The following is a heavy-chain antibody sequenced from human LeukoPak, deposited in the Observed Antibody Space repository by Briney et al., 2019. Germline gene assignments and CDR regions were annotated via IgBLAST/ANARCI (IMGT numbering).Heavy chain of an antibody. CDR1: GGSFSGYY. J-gene: IGHJ4*02. CDR3: ASRTTYYYDTY. D-gene: IGHD3-22*01. V-gene: IGHV4-34*01. Sequence: SETLSLTCAVYGGSFSGYYWSWIRQPPGKGLEWIGEINHRGSTNYNPSLKSRVTISVDTSKNQFSLKLSSVTAADTAVYYCASRTTYYYDTYWGQGTLVTVSS. CDR2: INHRGST.